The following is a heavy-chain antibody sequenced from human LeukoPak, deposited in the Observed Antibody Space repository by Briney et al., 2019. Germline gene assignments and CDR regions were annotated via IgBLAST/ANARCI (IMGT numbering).Heavy chain of an antibody. Sequence: SETLSLTCTVSGGSISSYYWSWIRQPPGKGLEWVGRIYTSESTNYNLSLKSRVTISLDTSKNQVSLRLTSVTAADTAVYYCASFKGYSSSWYIAADAFDIWGQGTMVTVSS. CDR1: GGSISSYY. V-gene: IGHV4-4*07. CDR3: ASFKGYSSSWYIAADAFDI. J-gene: IGHJ3*02. CDR2: IYTSEST. D-gene: IGHD6-13*01.